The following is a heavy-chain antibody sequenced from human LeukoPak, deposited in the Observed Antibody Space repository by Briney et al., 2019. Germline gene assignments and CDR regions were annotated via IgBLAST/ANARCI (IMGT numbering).Heavy chain of an antibody. D-gene: IGHD6-19*01. CDR2: ISAYNGNT. CDR3: ARDLPRIAVAASGH. V-gene: IGHV1-18*01. Sequence: GASVKVSCKASGCTFTSYGISWVRQAPGQGLEWMGWISAYNGNTNYAQKLQGRVTMTTDTSTSTVYMEVRSLRSDDTAVYYCARDLPRIAVAASGHWGQGTLVTVSS. J-gene: IGHJ4*02. CDR1: GCTFTSYG.